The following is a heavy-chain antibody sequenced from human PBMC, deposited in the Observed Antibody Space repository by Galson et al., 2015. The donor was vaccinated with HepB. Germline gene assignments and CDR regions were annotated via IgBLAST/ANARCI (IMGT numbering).Heavy chain of an antibody. CDR1: GFSFSSNA. Sequence: CAASGFSFSSNAMHWIRQAPGEGLEWVAVISYDGTNKYYAESVKGRFTISRDNSKHTAYLQVNSLRAEDTAIYFCASGYCGRTTCTPPLDYWGQGTLVTVSS. V-gene: IGHV3-30-3*01. D-gene: IGHD2-2*01. J-gene: IGHJ4*02. CDR2: ISYDGTNK. CDR3: ASGYCGRTTCTPPLDY.